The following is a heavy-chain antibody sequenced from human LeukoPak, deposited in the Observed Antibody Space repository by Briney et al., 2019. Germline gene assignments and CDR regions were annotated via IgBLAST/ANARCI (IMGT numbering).Heavy chain of an antibody. CDR3: ARENYGELYFDH. V-gene: IGHV3-30-3*01. J-gene: IGHJ4*02. CDR2: ISYDASKK. D-gene: IGHD4-17*01. Sequence: GGSLRLSCAASEFTFSHYAMHWVRQAPGKGLEWVAIISYDASKKYYADSVKGRFTISRDNSKNTLYLQMNTLRPEDTAVYYCARENYGELYFDHRGQGTLVTVSS. CDR1: EFTFSHYA.